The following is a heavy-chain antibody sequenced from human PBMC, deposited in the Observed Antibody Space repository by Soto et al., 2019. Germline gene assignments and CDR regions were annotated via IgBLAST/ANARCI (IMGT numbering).Heavy chain of an antibody. J-gene: IGHJ4*02. CDR2: INHSGST. CDR3: ARGVYSRSWYNY. D-gene: IGHD6-13*01. Sequence: PSETLSLTCAVYGGSFSGYYWSWIRQPPGKGLEWIGEINHSGSTNYNPSLKSRVTISVDTSKNQFSLKLSSVTAADTAVYYCARGVYSRSWYNYCGQGTLITVSS. V-gene: IGHV4-34*01. CDR1: GGSFSGYY.